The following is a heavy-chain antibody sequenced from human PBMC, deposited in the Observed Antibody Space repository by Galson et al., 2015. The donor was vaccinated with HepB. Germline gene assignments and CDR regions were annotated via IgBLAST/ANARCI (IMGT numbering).Heavy chain of an antibody. V-gene: IGHV3-23*01. CDR1: GFTFSSYA. D-gene: IGHD3-10*01. CDR2: ISGSGGST. Sequence: SLRLSCAASGFTFSSYAMSWVRQAPGKGLEWVSAISGSGGSTYYADSVKGRFTISRDNSKNTLYLQMNSLRAEDTAVYYCAKDFALTMVRGVISRMVDYWGQGTLVTVSS. J-gene: IGHJ4*02. CDR3: AKDFALTMVRGVISRMVDY.